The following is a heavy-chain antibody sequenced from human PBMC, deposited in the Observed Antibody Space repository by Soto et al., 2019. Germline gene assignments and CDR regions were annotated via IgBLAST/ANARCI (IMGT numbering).Heavy chain of an antibody. Sequence: PSETLSLTCTVSGGSISSGDYYWSWIRQPPGKGLEWIGEINHSGSTNYNPSLKSRVTISVDTSKNQFSLKLSSVTAADTAVYYCARAAPLYCSGGSCYSGSDSWGDGILVT. D-gene: IGHD2-15*01. CDR1: GGSISSGDYY. CDR3: ARAAPLYCSGGSCYSGSDS. V-gene: IGHV4-30-4*01. J-gene: IGHJ5*01. CDR2: INHSGST.